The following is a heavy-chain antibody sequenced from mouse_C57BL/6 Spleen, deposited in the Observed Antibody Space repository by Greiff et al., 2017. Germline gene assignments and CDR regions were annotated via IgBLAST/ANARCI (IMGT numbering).Heavy chain of an antibody. CDR2: ISGGGGNT. CDR1: GFTFSSYT. Sequence: EVQVVESGGGLVKPGGSLKLSCAASGFTFSSYTMSWVRQTPEKRLEWVATISGGGGNTYYPDSVKGRFTISRDNAKNTLYLQMSSLRSEDTALYYCARRRSVTTVVEGYYFDYWGQGTTLTVSS. CDR3: ARRRSVTTVVEGYYFDY. D-gene: IGHD1-1*01. V-gene: IGHV5-9*01. J-gene: IGHJ2*01.